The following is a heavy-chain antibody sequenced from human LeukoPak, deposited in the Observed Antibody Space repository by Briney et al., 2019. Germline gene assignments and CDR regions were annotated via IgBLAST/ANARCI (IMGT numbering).Heavy chain of an antibody. J-gene: IGHJ4*02. Sequence: PGGSLRLSCAASGFTFEDYAMHWVRHAPGKGLEGVSGISWNSCSIVCADSVKGRFTISRENAKNSLYLQMNSLRAEDMALYYCAKGSSGWYYYFDYWGQGTLVTVSS. D-gene: IGHD6-19*01. CDR2: ISWNSCSI. V-gene: IGHV3-9*03. CDR1: GFTFEDYA. CDR3: AKGSSGWYYYFDY.